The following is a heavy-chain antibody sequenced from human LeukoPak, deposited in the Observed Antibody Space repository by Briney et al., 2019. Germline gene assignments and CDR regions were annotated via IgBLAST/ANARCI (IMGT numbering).Heavy chain of an antibody. CDR3: AKPILTAFGYFDY. CDR1: GFTFSNYA. V-gene: IGHV3-23*01. Sequence: GGSLRLSCAASGFTFSNYAMSWVRQAPGKGLEWASAISGSGGSTFYADSVKGRFTISRDNSKNTLYLQMNSLRAEDTAVYYCAKPILTAFGYFDYWGQGTLVTVSS. D-gene: IGHD3-9*01. J-gene: IGHJ4*02. CDR2: ISGSGGST.